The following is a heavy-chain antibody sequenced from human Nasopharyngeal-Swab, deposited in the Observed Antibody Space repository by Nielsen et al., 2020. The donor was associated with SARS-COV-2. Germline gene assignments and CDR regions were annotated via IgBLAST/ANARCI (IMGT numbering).Heavy chain of an antibody. Sequence: GQAPGKALEWLAHIFSNDKKSYNSSLKTRVTISKDTSKSQVVLTMTNMDPVDTATYYCARIVDYYGPGSFPFFDFWGQGIPVTVSS. J-gene: IGHJ4*02. CDR2: IFSNDKK. V-gene: IGHV2-26*01. CDR3: ARIVDYYGPGSFPFFDF. D-gene: IGHD3-10*01.